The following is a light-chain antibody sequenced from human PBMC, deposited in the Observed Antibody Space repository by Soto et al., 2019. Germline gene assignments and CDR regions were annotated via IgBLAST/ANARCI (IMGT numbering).Light chain of an antibody. CDR3: QQRSNWPWT. CDR1: QSFSSY. V-gene: IGKV3-11*01. Sequence: IVLTQSPATLSLSPGERATLSCRASQSFSSYLAWYQQKPGQAPRLLIYDASNRATGIPARFSGSGSGTDFTLTISSLEPEDFAVYYCQQRSNWPWTFGQGTKVDIK. CDR2: DAS. J-gene: IGKJ1*01.